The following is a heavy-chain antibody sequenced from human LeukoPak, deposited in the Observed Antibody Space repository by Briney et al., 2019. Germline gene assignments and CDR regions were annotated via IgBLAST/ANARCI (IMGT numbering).Heavy chain of an antibody. CDR3: ARDQYWNPDS. CDR2: LWSGGGNE. J-gene: IGHJ4*02. Sequence: GRPLRLSCAASGFTFSDFNMHWVRQAPGKGLEWVAFLWSGGGNECYADSVKGRFTISRDNSKNTLYLQMTSLRAEDTAVYCCARDQYWNPDSWGQGTLVTVSS. CDR1: GFTFSDFN. D-gene: IGHD1-1*01. V-gene: IGHV3-33*01.